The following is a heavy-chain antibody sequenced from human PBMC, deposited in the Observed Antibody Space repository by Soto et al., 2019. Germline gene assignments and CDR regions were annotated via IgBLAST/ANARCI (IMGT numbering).Heavy chain of an antibody. CDR3: ARHFSRLNDYGDYPGWFDP. D-gene: IGHD4-17*01. CDR2: IYYSGST. Sequence: QLQLQESGPGLVKPSETLSLTCTVSGGSISSSSYYWGWIRQPPGKGLEWIGSIYYSGSTYYNPYLKSRVTISVDTSKNQFSLKLSSVNAADTAVYYCARHFSRLNDYGDYPGWFDPWGQGTLVTVSS. J-gene: IGHJ5*02. CDR1: GGSISSSSYY. V-gene: IGHV4-39*01.